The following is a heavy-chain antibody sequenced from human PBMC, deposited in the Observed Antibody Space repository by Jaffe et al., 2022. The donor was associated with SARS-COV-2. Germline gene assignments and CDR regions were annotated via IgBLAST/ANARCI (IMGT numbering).Heavy chain of an antibody. CDR3: ARARNYGDDRRAEYFQH. Sequence: QVQLVESGGGVVQPGRSLRLSCAASGFTFSSYAMHWVRQAPGKGLEWVAVISYDGSNKYYADSVKGRFTISRDNSKNTLYLQMNSLRAEDTAVYYCARARNYGDDRRAEYFQHWGQGTLVTVSS. J-gene: IGHJ1*01. CDR1: GFTFSSYA. V-gene: IGHV3-30*04. CDR2: ISYDGSNK. D-gene: IGHD4-17*01.